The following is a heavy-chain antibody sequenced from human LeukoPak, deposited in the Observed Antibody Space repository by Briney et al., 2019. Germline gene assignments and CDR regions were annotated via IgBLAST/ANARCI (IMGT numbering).Heavy chain of an antibody. D-gene: IGHD3-10*01. J-gene: IGHJ3*02. CDR1: GGSISSSSYY. Sequence: SETLSLTCTVSGGSISSSSYYWGWIRQPPGKGLEWIGSIYYSGSTYYNPSLKSRVTISVDTSKNIQLSLNLNSVTAADTAVYYCARAIPYNYLYSGSYYNRDAFDIWGPGAMVIVSS. CDR2: IYYSGST. CDR3: ARAIPYNYLYSGSYYNRDAFDI. V-gene: IGHV4-39*07.